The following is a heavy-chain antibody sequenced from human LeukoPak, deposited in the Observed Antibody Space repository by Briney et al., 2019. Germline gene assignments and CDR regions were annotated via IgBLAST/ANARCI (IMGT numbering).Heavy chain of an antibody. D-gene: IGHD4/OR15-4a*01. Sequence: SETLSLTCTVSGGSISSSTSYWGWIRQPPGKGLEWIGSIYFSGSTYYNPSLRSRVTISVDTSKIQFSLKLTSVTAADTAVYYCARPFGRGMLTPLYYWGQGTLVTVSS. J-gene: IGHJ4*02. V-gene: IGHV4-39*01. CDR3: ARPFGRGMLTPLYY. CDR2: IYFSGST. CDR1: GGSISSSTSY.